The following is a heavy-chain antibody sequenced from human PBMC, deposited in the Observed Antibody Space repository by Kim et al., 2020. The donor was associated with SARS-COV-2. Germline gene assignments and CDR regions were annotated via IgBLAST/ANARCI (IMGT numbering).Heavy chain of an antibody. CDR2: ISLDSGAT. CDR3: TKDITPGGADV. CDR1: GSTSNNFA. Sequence: GGSLRLSCEVSGSTSNNFAMHWVRQAPGKGLEWVSAISLDSGATGYADSVKGRFTVSRDNANNSLYLQMNSLRPEDTALYYCTKDITPGGADVWGQGTADTVSS. D-gene: IGHD1-1*01. J-gene: IGHJ6*02. V-gene: IGHV3-9*02.